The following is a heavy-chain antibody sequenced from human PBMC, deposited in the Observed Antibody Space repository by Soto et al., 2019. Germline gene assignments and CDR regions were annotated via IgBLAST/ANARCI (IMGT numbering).Heavy chain of an antibody. Sequence: LRLSCAASGFGFSSYWMHWVRQAPGKGLVWVSRTNNDGSATTYADSVRGRFTSFRDNAKNTLFLQMTSLGVEDTAVYYCAREMATISLGAFDIWGEGTMVTVSS. J-gene: IGHJ3*02. V-gene: IGHV3-74*01. CDR2: TNNDGSAT. D-gene: IGHD5-12*01. CDR1: GFGFSSYW. CDR3: AREMATISLGAFDI.